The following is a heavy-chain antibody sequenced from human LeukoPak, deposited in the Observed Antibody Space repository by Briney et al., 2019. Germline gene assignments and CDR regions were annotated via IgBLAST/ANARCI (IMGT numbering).Heavy chain of an antibody. Sequence: GASVKVSCKASGYTFTSYDINWVRQATGQGLECMGWMNPNSGNTGYAQKFQGRVTMTRNTSISTAYMELSSLRSEDTAVYYCARSGGVQLEHHYYYGMDVWGQGTTVTVSS. CDR1: GYTFTSYD. D-gene: IGHD1-1*01. CDR2: MNPNSGNT. CDR3: ARSGGVQLEHHYYYGMDV. J-gene: IGHJ6*02. V-gene: IGHV1-8*01.